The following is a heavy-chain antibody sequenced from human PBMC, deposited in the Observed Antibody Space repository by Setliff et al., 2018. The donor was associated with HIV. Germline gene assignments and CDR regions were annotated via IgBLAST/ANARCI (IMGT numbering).Heavy chain of an antibody. CDR3: ARGAWYTSGWHSSRYLDV. J-gene: IGHJ6*03. CDR2: ISPRDGPRDGEV. V-gene: IGHV1-69-2*01. Sequence: ASVKVSCKASGYSLSDYFLHWVQEAPGRGLEWIGRISPRDGPRDGEVIYGDNFHGRVTITADTSTNTGYMELSSLRAEDTAVYYCARGAWYTSGWHSSRYLDVWGKGTTVTVSS. CDR1: GYSLSDYF. D-gene: IGHD6-25*01.